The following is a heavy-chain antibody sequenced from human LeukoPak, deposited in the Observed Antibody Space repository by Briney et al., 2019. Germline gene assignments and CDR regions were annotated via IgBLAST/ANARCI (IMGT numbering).Heavy chain of an antibody. CDR2: INPNNGGT. CDR3: ARDCVVVAATLGWFDP. Sequence: ASVKVSCKASGYTLTGFYMHWVRQAPGQGLEWMGWINPNNGGTNYAQKFQGRVTMTRDTSISTAYMELSRLRSDDTAVYYCARDCVVVAATLGWFDPWGQGTLATVSS. D-gene: IGHD2-15*01. CDR1: GYTLTGFY. J-gene: IGHJ5*02. V-gene: IGHV1-2*02.